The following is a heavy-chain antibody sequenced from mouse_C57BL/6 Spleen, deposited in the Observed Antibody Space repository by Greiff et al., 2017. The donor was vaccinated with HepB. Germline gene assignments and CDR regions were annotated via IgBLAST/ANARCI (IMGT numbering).Heavy chain of an antibody. CDR2: IWSGGST. CDR1: GFSLTSYG. CDR3: ARPIYYGNPYAMDY. D-gene: IGHD2-1*01. J-gene: IGHJ4*01. Sequence: VKLQESGPGLVQPSQSLSITCTVSGFSLTSYGVHWVRQSPGKGLEWLGVIWSGGSTDYNAAFISRLSISKDNSKSQVFFKMNSLQADDTAIYYCARPIYYGNPYAMDYWGQGTSVTVSS. V-gene: IGHV2-2*01.